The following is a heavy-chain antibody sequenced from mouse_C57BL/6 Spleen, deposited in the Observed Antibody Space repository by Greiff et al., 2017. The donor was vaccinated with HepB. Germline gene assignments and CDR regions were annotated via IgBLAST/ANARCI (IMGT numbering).Heavy chain of an antibody. Sequence: EVQLQQSGAELVRPGASVKLSCTASGFNIKDDYMHWVKQRPEQGLEWIGWIDPENGDTEYASKFQGKATITADTSSNTAYLQLSSLTSEDTAVYYCTTDTVVATGGAMDYWGQGTSVTVSS. V-gene: IGHV14-4*01. CDR3: TTDTVVATGGAMDY. J-gene: IGHJ4*01. CDR1: GFNIKDDY. D-gene: IGHD1-1*01. CDR2: IDPENGDT.